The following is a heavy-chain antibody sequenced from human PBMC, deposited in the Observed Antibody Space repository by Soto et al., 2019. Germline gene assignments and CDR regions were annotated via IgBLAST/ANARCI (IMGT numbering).Heavy chain of an antibody. Sequence: EVQLVQSGAEVKKPGESLKISCKGSGYSFTNYWIGWVRQMPGKGLEWMGIIYPGYSHAIYSPSFQGQVTMSADKSISTAYLQWSSLKASDTARYSCARPYSGGPNDPFDVWGQGTMVTVSS. CDR2: IYPGYSHA. CDR1: GYSFTNYW. D-gene: IGHD1-26*01. V-gene: IGHV5-51*01. CDR3: ARPYSGGPNDPFDV. J-gene: IGHJ3*01.